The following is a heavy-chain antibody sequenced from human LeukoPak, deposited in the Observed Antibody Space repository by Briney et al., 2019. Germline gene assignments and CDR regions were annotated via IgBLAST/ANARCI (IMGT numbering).Heavy chain of an antibody. D-gene: IGHD2-2*03. J-gene: IGHJ6*02. V-gene: IGHV1-69*13. CDR3: ARDRRLDIVVVPAAILSYYYGMDV. CDR1: GGTFSSYA. Sequence: EASVKVSCKASGGTFSSYAISWVRQAPGQGLEWMGGIIPIFGTANYAQKFQGRVTITADESTSTAYMELSSLRSEDTAVYYCARDRRLDIVVVPAAILSYYYGMDVWGQGTTVTVSS. CDR2: IIPIFGTA.